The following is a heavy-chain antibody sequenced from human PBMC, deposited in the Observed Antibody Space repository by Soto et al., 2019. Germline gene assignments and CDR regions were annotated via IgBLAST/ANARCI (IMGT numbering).Heavy chain of an antibody. Sequence: QVQLVQSGAEVKKPGASVKVSCKASGYTFTSYDINWVRQATGQGLEWMGWMNPNSGNTGYAQKFQGRVTMTRNTSISTAYMKLSSLRSEDTAVYYCARGQDYYDFWSGYYIQTPLDYWGQGTLVTVSS. CDR3: ARGQDYYDFWSGYYIQTPLDY. CDR1: GYTFTSYD. V-gene: IGHV1-8*01. J-gene: IGHJ4*02. CDR2: MNPNSGNT. D-gene: IGHD3-3*01.